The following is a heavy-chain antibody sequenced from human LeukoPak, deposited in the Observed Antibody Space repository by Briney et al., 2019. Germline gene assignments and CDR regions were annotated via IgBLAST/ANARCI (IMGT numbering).Heavy chain of an antibody. D-gene: IGHD2-15*01. J-gene: IGHJ4*02. CDR2: INHSGST. V-gene: IGHV4-34*01. Sequence: SETLSLTCAVYGGSFSGYYWSWIRQPPGKGLEWIGEINHSGSTSYNPSLKSRVTISVDTSKNQFSPKLSSVTAADTAVYYCARGPPIVVVVAATPFYFDYWGQGTLVTVSS. CDR1: GGSFSGYY. CDR3: ARGPPIVVVVAATPFYFDY.